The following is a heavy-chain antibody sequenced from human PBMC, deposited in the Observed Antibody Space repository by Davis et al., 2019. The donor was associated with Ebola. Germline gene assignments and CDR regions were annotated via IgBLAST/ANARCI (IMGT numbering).Heavy chain of an antibody. CDR1: GFTVSSNH. J-gene: IGHJ4*02. CDR2: ITGSGVST. CDR3: ARSQVDFINHHPPGY. V-gene: IGHV3-23*01. Sequence: GESLKISCAASGFTVSSNHMSWVRQAPGKGLEWVSTITGSGVSTYYADSVKGRFTVSRDNSKNTLYLQMSSLRAEDTAVYYCARSQVDFINHHPPGYWGQGTLVTVSS. D-gene: IGHD1-14*01.